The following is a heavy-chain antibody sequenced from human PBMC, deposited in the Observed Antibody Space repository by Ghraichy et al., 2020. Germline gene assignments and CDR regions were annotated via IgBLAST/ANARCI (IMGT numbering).Heavy chain of an antibody. Sequence: GGSLRLSCVVSGFSFSGFSMNWVRQSPGKGLEWVSYITSSGRFISYADSVTGRFAISRDNAQNSLYLQMNSLRDEDTALYFCARGSSVVRFYYYDGMDVWGQGTTVTVSS. V-gene: IGHV3-48*02. D-gene: IGHD4-23*01. CDR1: GFSFSGFS. J-gene: IGHJ6*02. CDR3: ARGSSVVRFYYYDGMDV. CDR2: ITSSGRFI.